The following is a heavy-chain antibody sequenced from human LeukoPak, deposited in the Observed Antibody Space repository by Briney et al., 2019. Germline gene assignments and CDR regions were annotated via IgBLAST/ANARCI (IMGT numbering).Heavy chain of an antibody. D-gene: IGHD3-22*01. CDR1: GGSISSGGYY. V-gene: IGHV4-31*03. J-gene: IGHJ4*02. Sequence: PSETLSLTCTVSGGSISSGGYYWSWIRQHPGKGLEWIGYIYYSGSTYYNPSLKSRVTISVDTSKNQFSLKLSSVTAADTAVYYCARITYYYDSSGYRDTYYFDYWGQGTLVTVSS. CDR3: ARITYYYDSSGYRDTYYFDY. CDR2: IYYSGST.